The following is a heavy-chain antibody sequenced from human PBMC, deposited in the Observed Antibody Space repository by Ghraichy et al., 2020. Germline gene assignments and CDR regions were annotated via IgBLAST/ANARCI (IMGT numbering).Heavy chain of an antibody. J-gene: IGHJ5*02. CDR1: GGTFSSYA. V-gene: IGHV1-69*13. CDR3: ARVRWDGDNWGWFDP. Sequence: SVKVSCKASGGTFSSYAISWVRQAPGQGLEWMGGIIPIFGTANYAQKFQGRVTITADESTSTAYMELSSLRSEDTAVYYCARVRWDGDNWGWFDPWGQGTLVTVAS. D-gene: IGHD5-24*01. CDR2: IIPIFGTA.